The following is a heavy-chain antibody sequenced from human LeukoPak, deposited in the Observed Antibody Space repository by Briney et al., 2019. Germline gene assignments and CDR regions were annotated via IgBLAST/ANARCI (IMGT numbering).Heavy chain of an antibody. V-gene: IGHV4-34*01. CDR2: INYSGSA. D-gene: IGHD6-19*01. Sequence: KSSETLSLTCAVYGGSFSGYYWSWIRQPPGKGLEWVGEINYSGSANYNPSLKSRVTISIDTSKNQFSLKLISVTAADTAVYYCARQGIRGQWLVHFDYWGQGTLVTVSS. J-gene: IGHJ4*02. CDR1: GGSFSGYY. CDR3: ARQGIRGQWLVHFDY.